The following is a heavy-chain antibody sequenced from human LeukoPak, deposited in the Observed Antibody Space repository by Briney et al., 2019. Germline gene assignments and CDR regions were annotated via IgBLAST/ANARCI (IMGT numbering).Heavy chain of an antibody. CDR3: AREIRYDYVWGSYRLLDV. Sequence: SETLSLTCAVYGGSFSGYYWSWIRQPPGKGLEWIGEINHSGSTNYNPSLKSRVTISVDTSKNQFSLKLSSVTAADTAVYYCAREIRYDYVWGSYRLLDVWGRGTTVTISS. D-gene: IGHD3-16*02. CDR1: GGSFSGYY. CDR2: INHSGST. J-gene: IGHJ6*04. V-gene: IGHV4-34*01.